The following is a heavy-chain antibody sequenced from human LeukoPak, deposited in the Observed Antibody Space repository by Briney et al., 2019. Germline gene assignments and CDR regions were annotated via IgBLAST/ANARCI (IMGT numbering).Heavy chain of an antibody. Sequence: SETLSLTCTVSGGSISRYYWSWIRQPPGKGLEWIGYIYYSGSTNYNPSLKSRVTISVDTSKNQFSLKLSSVTAADTAVYYCARDLVVPAARAVSFSDYYMDVWAKGTTVTVSS. CDR3: ARDLVVPAARAVSFSDYYMDV. CDR2: IYYSGST. CDR1: GGSISRYY. V-gene: IGHV4-59*01. D-gene: IGHD2-2*01. J-gene: IGHJ6*03.